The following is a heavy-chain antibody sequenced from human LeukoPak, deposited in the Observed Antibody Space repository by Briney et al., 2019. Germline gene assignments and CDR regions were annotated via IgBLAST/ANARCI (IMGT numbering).Heavy chain of an antibody. CDR2: IYYSGST. CDR3: ARGYSSGWYVVAFDI. D-gene: IGHD6-19*01. Sequence: SETPSLTCTVSGGSISSYYWSWIRQPPGKGLEWIGYIYYSGSTNYSPSLKSRVTISVDTSKNQFSLKLSSVTAADTAVYYCARGYSSGWYVVAFDIWGQGTMVTVSS. V-gene: IGHV4-59*08. J-gene: IGHJ3*02. CDR1: GGSISSYY.